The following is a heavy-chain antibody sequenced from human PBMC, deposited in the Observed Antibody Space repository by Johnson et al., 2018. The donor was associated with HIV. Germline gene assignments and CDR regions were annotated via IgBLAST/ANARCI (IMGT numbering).Heavy chain of an antibody. CDR3: TTALRGTVTRDGYILDAFDI. D-gene: IGHD5-24*01. V-gene: IGHV3-15*01. J-gene: IGHJ3*02. CDR1: GFTFSNYW. Sequence: VQLVESGGGLVQPGGSLRLSCAGSGFTFSNYWMSWVRQAPGKGLEWVGRIKSKTDGGTTDYAAPVKGRFTISRDDSKNTLYLQMNSLKTEDTAVYYCTTALRGTVTRDGYILDAFDIWGQGTMVTVSS. CDR2: IKSKTDGGTT.